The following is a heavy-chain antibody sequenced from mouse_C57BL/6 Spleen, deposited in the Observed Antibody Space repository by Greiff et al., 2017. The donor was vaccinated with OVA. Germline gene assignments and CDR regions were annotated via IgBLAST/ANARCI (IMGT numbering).Heavy chain of an antibody. J-gene: IGHJ4*01. Sequence: VQLQQSGAELVKPGASVKMSCKASGYTFTSYWITWVKQRPGQGLEWIGDIYPGSGSTNYNEKFKSKATLTVDTSSSTAYMQLSSLTSEDSAVYYCARSRGSYAMDYWGQGTSVTVSS. CDR3: ARSRGSYAMDY. V-gene: IGHV1-55*01. CDR1: GYTFTSYW. CDR2: IYPGSGST.